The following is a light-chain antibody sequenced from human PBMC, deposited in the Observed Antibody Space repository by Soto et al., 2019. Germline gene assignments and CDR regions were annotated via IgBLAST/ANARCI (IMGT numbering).Light chain of an antibody. CDR3: QQYDSSWT. J-gene: IGKJ1*01. Sequence: EIVLTQSPGTLSLSPGERATLSCRASQSVPSNFLAWYQQKPGQAPILVIYGVSRRATGIPDRFSGSGSGTGFTLTISSLETEDFAVYYCQQYDSSWTFGQGTKVESK. CDR2: GVS. V-gene: IGKV3-20*01. CDR1: QSVPSNF.